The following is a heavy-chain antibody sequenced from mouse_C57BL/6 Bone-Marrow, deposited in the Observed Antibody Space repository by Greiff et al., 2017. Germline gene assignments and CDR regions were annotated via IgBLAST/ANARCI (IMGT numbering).Heavy chain of an antibody. D-gene: IGHD1-1*02. Sequence: QVQLQQSGPELVKPGASVQLSCKASGYTFTSYDINGVKQRPGQGLEWIGWIYPRDGSTKYNEKFTGKATLTVDTSSSTAYMELHRLTSEASAVYFCRLCGGFAYWGQGTLGTVSA. J-gene: IGHJ3*01. CDR3: RLCGGFAY. CDR1: GYTFTSYD. V-gene: IGHV1-85*01. CDR2: IYPRDGST.